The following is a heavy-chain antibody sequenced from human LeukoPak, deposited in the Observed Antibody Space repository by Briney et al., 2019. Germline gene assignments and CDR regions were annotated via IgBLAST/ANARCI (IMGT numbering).Heavy chain of an antibody. D-gene: IGHD3-3*01. CDR1: GFTFSSYW. Sequence: GGSLRLSCAASGFTFSSYWMHWVRQAPGKGLVWVSRINSDGSSTSYADSVKGRFTISRDNAKNTLYLQMNSLRAEDTAVCYCARGRNDFWSGYYYYYMDVWGKGTTVTVSS. CDR2: INSDGSST. CDR3: ARGRNDFWSGYYYYYMDV. J-gene: IGHJ6*03. V-gene: IGHV3-74*01.